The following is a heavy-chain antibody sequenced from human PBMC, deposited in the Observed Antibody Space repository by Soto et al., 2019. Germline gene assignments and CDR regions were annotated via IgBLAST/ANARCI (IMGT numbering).Heavy chain of an antibody. V-gene: IGHV4-4*07. CDR3: ARDQSGAADF. Sequence: QVQLQESGPGLVEPSETLSLTCTVSGDSMSRYYWSWFRQSAVKGLEWIGRISATGTTSYIPSLKSRITPSGDTSKNQFSQKLKCVTAADTAGCCWARDQSGAADFWGQGTGVTGS. J-gene: IGHJ3*01. CDR1: GDSMSRYY. CDR2: ISATGTT. D-gene: IGHD7-27*01.